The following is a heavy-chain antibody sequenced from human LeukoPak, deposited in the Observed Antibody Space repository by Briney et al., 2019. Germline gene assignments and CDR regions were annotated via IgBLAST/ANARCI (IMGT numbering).Heavy chain of an antibody. Sequence: SETLSLTCTVSGGSISSGDYYWSWIRQPPGKGLEWIGYIYYSGSTYYNPSLKSRVTISVDTSKNQFSLKLSSVTAADTAMYYCARTNDYTKDYYYYYMDVWGKGTTVTVSS. J-gene: IGHJ6*03. D-gene: IGHD4-11*01. CDR1: GGSISSGDYY. CDR3: ARTNDYTKDYYYYYMDV. CDR2: IYYSGST. V-gene: IGHV4-30-4*08.